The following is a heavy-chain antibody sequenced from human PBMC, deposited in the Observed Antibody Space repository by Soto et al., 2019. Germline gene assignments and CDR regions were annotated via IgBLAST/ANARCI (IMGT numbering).Heavy chain of an antibody. D-gene: IGHD6-19*01. V-gene: IGHV3-48*02. CDR2: ISSSSSTI. CDR1: GFTFSSYS. Sequence: PGGSLRLSCAASGFTFSSYSMNWVRQAPGKGLEWVSYISSSSSTIYYTDSVKGRFTISRDNAKNSLYLQMNSLRDEDTAVYYCARGLASYSSGWLNDYWGQGTLVTVSS. J-gene: IGHJ4*02. CDR3: ARGLASYSSGWLNDY.